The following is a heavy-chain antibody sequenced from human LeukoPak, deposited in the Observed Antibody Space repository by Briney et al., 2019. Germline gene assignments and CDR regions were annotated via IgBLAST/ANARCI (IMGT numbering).Heavy chain of an antibody. V-gene: IGHV3-30*02. D-gene: IGHD2-21*02. CDR3: VKDRGDLPPYFDN. CDR1: GFTFSSYG. J-gene: IGHJ4*02. Sequence: GGSLRLSCTASGFTFSSYGMHWVRQAPGKGLEWVAVIWYDGSSKYYADSVKGRFTISKDKSKNTLYLRMNSLRAEDTAVYYCVKDRGDLPPYFDNWGQGTLVTVSS. CDR2: IWYDGSSK.